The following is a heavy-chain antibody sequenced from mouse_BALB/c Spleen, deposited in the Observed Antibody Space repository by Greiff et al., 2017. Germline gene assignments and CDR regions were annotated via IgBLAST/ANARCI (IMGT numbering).Heavy chain of an antibody. Sequence: QVQLQQSGPGLVQPSQSLSITCTVSGFSLTSYGVHWVRQSPGKGLEWLGVIWSGGSTDYNAAFISRLSISKDNSKRQVFFKMNSLQANDTAIYYCASLYYRYADYYAMDYWGQGTSVTVSS. CDR1: GFSLTSYG. V-gene: IGHV2-2*02. J-gene: IGHJ4*01. D-gene: IGHD2-14*01. CDR2: IWSGGST. CDR3: ASLYYRYADYYAMDY.